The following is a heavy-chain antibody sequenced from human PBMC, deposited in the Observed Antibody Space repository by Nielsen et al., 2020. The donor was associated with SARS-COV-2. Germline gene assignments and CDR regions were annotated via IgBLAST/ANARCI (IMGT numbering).Heavy chain of an antibody. Sequence: GGSLRLSCAASGFTFRSYAIHWVRQAPGKGLEWVTVISFDGLYKQYKDSVKGRFSISRDNSENTVSLQMDSLRSEDTAVYYCAREDRTNWYGVDYWGQGTLVTVSS. D-gene: IGHD6-13*01. CDR1: GFTFRSYA. CDR2: ISFDGLYK. J-gene: IGHJ4*02. CDR3: AREDRTNWYGVDY. V-gene: IGHV3-30*04.